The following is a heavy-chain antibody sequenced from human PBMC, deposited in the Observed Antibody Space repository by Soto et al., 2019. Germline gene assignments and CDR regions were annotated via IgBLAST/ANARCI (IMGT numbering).Heavy chain of an antibody. CDR2: IYWDDSK. CDR1: GFSLSTSGVG. Sequence: QITLKESGPTLVRPTQTLTLTCAFSGFSLSTSGVGVGWIRQPPGKALEWLAVIYWDDSKHYSPSLRSRLTITKDTSKDRVVLTMTNLDPMDTGTYYCAHKGPEDWPLDYWGQGTLDTVSS. J-gene: IGHJ4*02. CDR3: AHKGPEDWPLDY. V-gene: IGHV2-5*02. D-gene: IGHD3-9*01.